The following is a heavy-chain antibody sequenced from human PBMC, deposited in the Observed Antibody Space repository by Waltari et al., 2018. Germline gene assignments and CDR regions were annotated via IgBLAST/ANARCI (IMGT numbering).Heavy chain of an antibody. CDR3: ANVVVKSRWGFDI. D-gene: IGHD3-22*01. Sequence: QLQLQESGPGLVKPSETLSLTCTVSGGSISSSSYYWGWIRQPPGKGLEWIGSIYYSGSTYYNPSLKSRVTISVDTSKNQFSLKLSSVTAADTAVYYCANVVVKSRWGFDIWGQGTMVTVSS. V-gene: IGHV4-39*07. CDR1: GGSISSSSYY. CDR2: IYYSGST. J-gene: IGHJ3*02.